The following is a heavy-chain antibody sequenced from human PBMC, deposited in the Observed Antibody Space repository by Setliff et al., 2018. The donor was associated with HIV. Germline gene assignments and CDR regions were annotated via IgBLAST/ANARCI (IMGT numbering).Heavy chain of an antibody. Sequence: SETLSLTCTVSGGSTSNNSYYWGWVRQPPGKGLELIGNLFYNGDTAYNPSLKSRLTTSVDTSKSQFSLKLTSVTAADTAVYYCARQMTIPGVAVTPVDYWGQGALVTVSS. J-gene: IGHJ4*02. D-gene: IGHD3-3*01. V-gene: IGHV4-39*01. CDR2: LFYNGDT. CDR3: ARQMTIPGVAVTPVDY. CDR1: GGSTSNNSYY.